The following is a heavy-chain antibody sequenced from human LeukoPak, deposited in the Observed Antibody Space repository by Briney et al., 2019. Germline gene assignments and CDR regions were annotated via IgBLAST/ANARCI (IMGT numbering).Heavy chain of an antibody. CDR1: GGTFSSYA. Sequence: RASVKVSCKASGGTFSSYAISWVRQAPGQGLEWMGGIIPIFGTANYAQKFQGRVTITADESTSTAYMELSSLRSEDTAVYYCARDLRDSMTTLYWYFDLWGRGTLVTVSS. V-gene: IGHV1-69*13. J-gene: IGHJ2*01. CDR2: IIPIFGTA. CDR3: ARDLRDSMTTLYWYFDL. D-gene: IGHD4-17*01.